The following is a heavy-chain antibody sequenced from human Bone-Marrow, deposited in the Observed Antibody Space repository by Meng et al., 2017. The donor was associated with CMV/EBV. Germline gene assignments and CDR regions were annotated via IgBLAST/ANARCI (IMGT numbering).Heavy chain of an antibody. CDR1: GDTFSNFG. D-gene: IGHD4-11*01. Sequence: SVKVSCKASGDTFSNFGISWVRQAPGQGLEWMGGIIPILRIPNYAQKFQGRVTITTDESTSTAYMELSSLRSEDTAVYYCARMSMTTVTENWFDPWGQGTLVTVSS. CDR2: IIPILRIP. CDR3: ARMSMTTVTENWFDP. J-gene: IGHJ5*02. V-gene: IGHV1-69*10.